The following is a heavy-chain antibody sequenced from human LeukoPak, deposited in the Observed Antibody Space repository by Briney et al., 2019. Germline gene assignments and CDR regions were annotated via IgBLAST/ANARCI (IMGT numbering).Heavy chain of an antibody. Sequence: SGGSLRLSCAVSGFTFSSFGMHWVRQAPGKGLEWVAVISFDGSNKKYGDSVKGRFTISRDNSKNTLYLQMNSLRTADTAVYFCAKEAQYYYDSSAYYDYWGQGTLVTVSS. V-gene: IGHV3-30*18. CDR3: AKEAQYYYDSSAYYDY. CDR1: GFTFSSFG. D-gene: IGHD3-22*01. CDR2: ISFDGSNK. J-gene: IGHJ4*02.